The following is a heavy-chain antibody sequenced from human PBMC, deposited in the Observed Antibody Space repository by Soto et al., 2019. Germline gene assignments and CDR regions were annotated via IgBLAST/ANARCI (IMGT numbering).Heavy chain of an antibody. CDR1: GFTFTSYS. J-gene: IGHJ4*02. D-gene: IGHD2-15*01. CDR2: ISGTGDTT. CDR3: AKYCSGATCSGD. Sequence: EVQLVESGGGLVQPGGSLRLSCAASGFTFTSYSMTWVRQAPGKGLEWVSAISGTGDTTYYADSVKGRFTISRDNSKNTLYLQMNSLRAEDTAVYYCAKYCSGATCSGDWGQGTLVTVSS. V-gene: IGHV3-23*04.